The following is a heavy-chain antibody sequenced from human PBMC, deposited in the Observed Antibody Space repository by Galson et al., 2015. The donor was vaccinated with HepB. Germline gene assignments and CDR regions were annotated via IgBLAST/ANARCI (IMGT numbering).Heavy chain of an antibody. V-gene: IGHV4-39*01. CDR2: IYYSGST. CDR3: ARGEWEEELY. Sequence: ETLSLTCTVSGGSISSSSYYWGWIRQPPGKGLEWIGSIYYSGSTYYNPSLKSRVTISVDTSKNQFSLKLSSVTAADTAVYYCARGEWEEELYWGQGALVTVSS. D-gene: IGHD1-26*01. J-gene: IGHJ4*02. CDR1: GGSISSSSYY.